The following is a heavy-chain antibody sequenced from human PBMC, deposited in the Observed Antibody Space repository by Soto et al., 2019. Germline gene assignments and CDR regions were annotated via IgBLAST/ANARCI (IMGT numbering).Heavy chain of an antibody. CDR3: WRLSFNPRFFMSPFAP. D-gene: IGHD3-10*01. CDR1: GDSITSSSHY. V-gene: IGHV4-39*01. CDR2: IYYDGNT. Sequence: SETLSLTCTVSGDSITSSSHYWGWIRQPPGKGLESIANIYYDGNTYYNPSLKSRVTISLDTSKNQFSLRLNSVTAADTALFFFWRLSFNPRFFMSPFAPWGQEPL. J-gene: IGHJ5*02.